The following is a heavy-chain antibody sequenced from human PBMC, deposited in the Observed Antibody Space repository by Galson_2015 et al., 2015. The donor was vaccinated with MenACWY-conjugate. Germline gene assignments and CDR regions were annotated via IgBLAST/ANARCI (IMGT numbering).Heavy chain of an antibody. J-gene: IGHJ4*02. CDR2: ISGSGGRA. Sequence: SLRLSCEASGFTFSGSWMHWVRQAPGKGLEWVSSISGSGGRAYHADSVQGRFTVSRDNSKNTLYLEMDSLRVEDTAVYYCATYSSGYSYWGQGIVVTVSS. V-gene: IGHV3-23*01. CDR1: GFTFSGSW. D-gene: IGHD6-25*01. CDR3: ATYSSGYSY.